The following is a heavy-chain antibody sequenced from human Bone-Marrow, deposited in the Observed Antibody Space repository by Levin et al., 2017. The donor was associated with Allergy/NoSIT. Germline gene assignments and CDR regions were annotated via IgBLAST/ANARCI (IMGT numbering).Heavy chain of an antibody. J-gene: IGHJ4*02. Sequence: PSETLSLTCTVSGGSISSYYWSWIRQPPGKGLEWIGYIYYSGSTNYNPSLKSRVTISVDTSKNQFSLKLSSVTAADTAVYYCARDNLAAGTMDYWGQGTLVTVSS. CDR3: ARDNLAAGTMDY. CDR2: IYYSGST. D-gene: IGHD6-13*01. CDR1: GGSISSYY. V-gene: IGHV4-59*01.